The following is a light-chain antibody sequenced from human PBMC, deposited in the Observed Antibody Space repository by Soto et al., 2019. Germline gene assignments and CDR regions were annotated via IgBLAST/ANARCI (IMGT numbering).Light chain of an antibody. V-gene: IGKV3-11*01. CDR2: DAS. CDR3: QQRSNWPPIT. Sequence: EIVLTHSPATLSLSPGERATLSCRASQSVSSYLAWYQQKPGQAPRLLIYDASNRATGIPARFSGSGSGTDFTRTISSLEPEDFAVYYWQQRSNWPPITFGGGTKVEIK. J-gene: IGKJ4*01. CDR1: QSVSSY.